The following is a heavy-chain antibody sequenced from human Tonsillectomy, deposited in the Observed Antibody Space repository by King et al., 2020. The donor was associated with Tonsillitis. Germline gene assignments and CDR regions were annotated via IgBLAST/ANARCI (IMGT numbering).Heavy chain of an antibody. CDR3: AREGWSSGRAPAFDM. CDR2: LSHDGSSK. CDR1: GFTFSTYV. Sequence: VQLVESGGGVVQPGRSLRLSCSGSGFTFSTYVMHWVRQAPGEGLEWVAGLSHDGSSKYYADSVKGRFTISRDNSKNTLHLQMRSLRAEDTAVFYCAREGWSSGRAPAFDMWGQGTMVTVSS. D-gene: IGHD3-22*01. J-gene: IGHJ3*02. V-gene: IGHV3-30*15.